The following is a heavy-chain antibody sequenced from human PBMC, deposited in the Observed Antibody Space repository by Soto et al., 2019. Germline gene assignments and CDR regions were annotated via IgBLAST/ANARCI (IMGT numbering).Heavy chain of an antibody. Sequence: SETLSLTCTVSGGSISSYYWSWIRQPPGKGLEWIGYIYYSGSTNYNPSLKSRVTISVDTSKNQFSLKLSSVTAADTAVYYCARSIIAVAGPAPFDYWGQGTLVTVSS. CDR1: GGSISSYY. J-gene: IGHJ4*02. CDR3: ARSIIAVAGPAPFDY. V-gene: IGHV4-59*08. D-gene: IGHD6-19*01. CDR2: IYYSGST.